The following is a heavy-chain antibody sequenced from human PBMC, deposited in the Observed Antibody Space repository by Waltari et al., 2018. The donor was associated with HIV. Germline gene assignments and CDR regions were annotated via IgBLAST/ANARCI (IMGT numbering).Heavy chain of an antibody. J-gene: IGHJ4*02. CDR1: GFTFSSYA. Sequence: EVELVESGGTLVQPGGSLRLSCSASGFTFSSYAIHWVRQTPGKGLEYVSAISGDGHSKYYAGSLKGRFTITRDNSKNTVWLQMRSLRAEDTAVYYCAKGNYDVLTGYYGPSFEYWGQGTLVTVSS. V-gene: IGHV3-64D*06. CDR3: AKGNYDVLTGYYGPSFEY. D-gene: IGHD3-9*01. CDR2: ISGDGHSK.